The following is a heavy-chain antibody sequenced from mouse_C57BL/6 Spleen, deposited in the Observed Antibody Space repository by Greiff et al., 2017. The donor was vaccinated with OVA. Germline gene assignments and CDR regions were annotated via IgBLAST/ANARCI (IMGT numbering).Heavy chain of an antibody. V-gene: IGHV1-55*01. CDR2: IYPGSGST. Sequence: QVHVKQPGAELVKPGASVKMSCKASGYTFTSYWITWVKQRPGQGLEWIGDIYPGSGSTNYNEKFKSKATLTVDTSSSTAYMQLSSLTSEDSAVYYCARNSPPYAMDYWGQGTSVTVSS. J-gene: IGHJ4*01. CDR1: GYTFTSYW. CDR3: ARNSPPYAMDY.